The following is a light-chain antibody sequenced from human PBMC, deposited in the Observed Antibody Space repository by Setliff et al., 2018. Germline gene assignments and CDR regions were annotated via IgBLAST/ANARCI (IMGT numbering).Light chain of an antibody. CDR1: YSDVGKYNL. V-gene: IGLV2-23*02. CDR3: CSYAGSSTFV. CDR2: DFT. Sequence: QSALTQPAFVSGSPGPSITISCTGTYSDVGKYNLVFCYQQNPGKATKLILYDFTTRPSGVSDLFSGSKSANKASLTISGLQAEDEADYYCCSYAGSSTFVFGGGTKVTVL. J-gene: IGLJ1*01.